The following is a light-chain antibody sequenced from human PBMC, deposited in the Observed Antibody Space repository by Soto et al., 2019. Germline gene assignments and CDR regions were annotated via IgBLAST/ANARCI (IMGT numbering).Light chain of an antibody. J-gene: IGKJ4*01. CDR1: QAISSH. Sequence: IPLTQSPSSLSASVGDRVTITCRASQAISSHLAWYQQKPGKAPKLLIYDASNLETGVPSRFSGSGSGTDFTFTINSLQSEDFAVYYCQPYNNWPPTFGGGTKV. CDR3: QPYNNWPPT. V-gene: IGKV1-33*01. CDR2: DAS.